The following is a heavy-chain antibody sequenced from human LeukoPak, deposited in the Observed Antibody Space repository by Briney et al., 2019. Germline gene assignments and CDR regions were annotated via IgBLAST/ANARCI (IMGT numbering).Heavy chain of an antibody. CDR2: ISYDGSNK. CDR1: GFTFSSYA. CDR3: ARDPGWPLITNYDYGMDV. V-gene: IGHV3-30*04. D-gene: IGHD3-3*01. Sequence: GGSLRLSCAASGFTFSSYAMHWVRPAPGKGLEWVAVISYDGSNKYYADSVKGRFTISRDNSKNTLYLQMNSLRAEDTAVYYCARDPGWPLITNYDYGMDVWGQGTTVTVSS. J-gene: IGHJ6*02.